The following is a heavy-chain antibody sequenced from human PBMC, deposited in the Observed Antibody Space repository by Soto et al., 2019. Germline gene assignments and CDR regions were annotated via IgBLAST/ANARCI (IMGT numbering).Heavy chain of an antibody. CDR2: SSNSGTFA. CDR1: GFTFSDYY. CDR3: ARSGDNFNVLDY. J-gene: IGHJ4*02. Sequence: GGSLRIACAASGFTFSDYYMSWVRKAPGRGLEWISYSSNSGTFARYATSVKGRFSISRDNANNSLYLEMNSLRVEDTAVYYCARSGDNFNVLDYWGQGTPVTVSS. D-gene: IGHD1-1*01. V-gene: IGHV3-11*06.